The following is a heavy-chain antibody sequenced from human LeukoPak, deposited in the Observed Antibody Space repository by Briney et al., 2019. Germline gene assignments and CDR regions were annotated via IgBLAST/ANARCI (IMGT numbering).Heavy chain of an antibody. Sequence: GGSLRLSCAASGFTFRNYWMHWVRQAPGKGLVWVSRVKGDGSFTDYADSVKGRFTISRDNAKNTLYLQMYSLRAEDTAAYYCVRDGDDYNFDYWGQGSMVTVSS. CDR1: GFTFRNYW. V-gene: IGHV3-74*01. CDR3: VRDGDDYNFDY. J-gene: IGHJ4*02. D-gene: IGHD5-24*01. CDR2: VKGDGSFT.